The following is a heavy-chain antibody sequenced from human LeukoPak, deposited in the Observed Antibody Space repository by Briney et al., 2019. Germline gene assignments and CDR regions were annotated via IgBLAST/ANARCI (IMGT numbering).Heavy chain of an antibody. Sequence: SETLSPTCTVSGGSISSYYWSWIRQPPGKGLEWIGYIYYSGSTNYNPSLKSRVTISVDTSKNQFSLKLSSVTAADTAVYYCARAPGYSYGYRSVYYFDYWGQGTLVTVSS. V-gene: IGHV4-59*01. CDR2: IYYSGST. CDR1: GGSISSYY. D-gene: IGHD5-18*01. CDR3: ARAPGYSYGYRSVYYFDY. J-gene: IGHJ4*02.